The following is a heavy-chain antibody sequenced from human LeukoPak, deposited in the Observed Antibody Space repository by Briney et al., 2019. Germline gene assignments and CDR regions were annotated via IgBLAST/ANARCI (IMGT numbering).Heavy chain of an antibody. Sequence: GASVKVSCRDSGGTFSSYAISWVRQAPGQGLEWMGWISAYNGNTNYAQKLQGRVTMTTDTSTSTAYMELRSLRSDDTAVYYCAISIEYFQHWGQGTLVTVSS. J-gene: IGHJ1*01. D-gene: IGHD2/OR15-2a*01. V-gene: IGHV1-18*01. CDR2: ISAYNGNT. CDR3: AISIEYFQH. CDR1: GGTFSSYA.